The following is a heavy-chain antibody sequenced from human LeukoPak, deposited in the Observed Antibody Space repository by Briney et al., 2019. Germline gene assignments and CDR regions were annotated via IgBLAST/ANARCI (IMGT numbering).Heavy chain of an antibody. CDR2: IYYSGST. J-gene: IGHJ4*02. CDR3: ARESRVVPAAIDY. D-gene: IGHD2-2*01. Sequence: SETLSLTCAVYGGSFSGYYWSWIRQHPGKGLEWIGYIYYSGSTYYNPSLKSRVTISVDTSKNQFSLKLSSVTAADTAVYYCARESRVVPAAIDYWGQGTLVTVSS. CDR1: GGSFSGYY. V-gene: IGHV4-34*01.